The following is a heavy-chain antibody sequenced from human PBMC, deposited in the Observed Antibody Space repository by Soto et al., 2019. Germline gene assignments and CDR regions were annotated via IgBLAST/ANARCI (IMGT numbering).Heavy chain of an antibody. D-gene: IGHD6-13*01. CDR2: IYYDGSNK. CDR3: ARAQYSSSWYPFDF. CDR1: GFTFSSYG. J-gene: IGHJ4*02. V-gene: IGHV3-33*01. Sequence: PGGSLRLSGAASGFTFSSYGMHWVRQAPGKGLEWVAVIYYDGSNKYYADSVKGRFTISRDNSKNTLYLQMNSLRAEDTALYYFARAQYSSSWYPFDFWGQGTLVTVSS.